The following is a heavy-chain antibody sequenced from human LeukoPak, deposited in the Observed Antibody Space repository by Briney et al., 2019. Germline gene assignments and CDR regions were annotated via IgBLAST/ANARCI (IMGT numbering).Heavy chain of an antibody. J-gene: IGHJ5*02. CDR2: IYYSGST. V-gene: IGHV4-59*08. CDR3: ARLVVTGGWFDP. D-gene: IGHD2-21*02. Sequence: PSETLSLTCTVSGGSISSYYWSWIRQPPGKGLEWIGYIYYSGSTNYNPSLKSRVTKSVDTSKNQFSLKLSSVTAADTAVYYCARLVVTGGWFDPWGQGTLVTVSS. CDR1: GGSISSYY.